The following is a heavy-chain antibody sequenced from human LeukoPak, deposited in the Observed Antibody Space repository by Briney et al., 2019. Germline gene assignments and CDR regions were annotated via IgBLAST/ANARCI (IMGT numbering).Heavy chain of an antibody. CDR1: GFTFRNYA. CDR2: ITGSGYNT. V-gene: IGHV3-23*01. J-gene: IGHJ4*02. Sequence: GGSLRLSCTASGFTFRNYAMIWVRQAPGKGLEWVSSITGSGYNTYYADSVRGRFTTSRDNTKSTLYLQMNSLGAEDTAVYYCGKDLRGYIYGTFDYWGQGTLVTVSS. CDR3: GKDLRGYIYGTFDY. D-gene: IGHD5-18*01.